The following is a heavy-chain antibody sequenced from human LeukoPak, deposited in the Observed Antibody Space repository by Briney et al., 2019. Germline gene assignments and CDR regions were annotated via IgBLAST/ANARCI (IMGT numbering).Heavy chain of an antibody. CDR2: LSSSSTYI. CDR1: GFTFSNYG. V-gene: IGHV3-21*01. D-gene: IGHD6-19*01. CDR3: AKSSGWNYYYYYMDV. J-gene: IGHJ6*03. Sequence: GGSLRLSCAASGFTFSNYGMNWVRQAPGKGLEWVSSLSSSSTYIFYADSVKGRFTISRVYAKNSLYLQMNSLRAEDTAVYYCAKSSGWNYYYYYMDVWGKGTTVIASS.